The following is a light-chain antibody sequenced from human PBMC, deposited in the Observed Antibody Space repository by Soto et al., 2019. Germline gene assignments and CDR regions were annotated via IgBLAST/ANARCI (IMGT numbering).Light chain of an antibody. CDR3: HIYHSWPRTWT. CDR2: SAS. V-gene: IGKV3-15*01. CDR1: QSVSIN. Sequence: EIVMTQSPATLSVSPGERATLSCRASQSVSINLAWYQQKPGQAPRLLIYSASTRATGIPARFSGSGSGTELTLTISSVQNEGIAVYHCHIYHSWPRTWTCAEGTKVDIK. J-gene: IGKJ1*01.